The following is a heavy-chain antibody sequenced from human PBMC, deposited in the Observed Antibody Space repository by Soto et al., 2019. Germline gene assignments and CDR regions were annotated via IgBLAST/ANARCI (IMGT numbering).Heavy chain of an antibody. J-gene: IGHJ4*02. CDR2: IKHDGSET. CDR1: GFSFRNYW. Sequence: GGSLRLSCAASGFSFRNYWMSWVRQAPGKGLEWVLSIKHDGSETYSVDSVKGRFTSSRDNAENSVYLQMRSLRAEDTAVYFCAKGYGYYFDSWGQGTLVTVSS. V-gene: IGHV3-7*03. CDR3: AKGYGYYFDS. D-gene: IGHD4-17*01.